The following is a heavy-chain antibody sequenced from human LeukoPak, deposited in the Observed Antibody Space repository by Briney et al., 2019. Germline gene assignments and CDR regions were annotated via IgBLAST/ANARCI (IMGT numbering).Heavy chain of an antibody. CDR3: ARDPVGYDYVWGSSYYFDY. CDR2: ISSSSSTI. V-gene: IGHV3-48*01. D-gene: IGHD3-16*01. J-gene: IGHJ4*02. Sequence: GGSLTLSCAASGFTFSSYNKNWVREAPGKWLEWGSYISSSSSTIYYADCVKGRFTISRDNAKNSLYPQMNSLRAEDTAVYYCARDPVGYDYVWGSSYYFDYWGQGTLVTVCS. CDR1: GFTFSSYN.